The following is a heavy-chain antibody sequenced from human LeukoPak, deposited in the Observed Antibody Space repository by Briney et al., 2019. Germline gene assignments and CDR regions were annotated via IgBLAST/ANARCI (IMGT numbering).Heavy chain of an antibody. D-gene: IGHD3-10*01. CDR2: ISSSSSTI. Sequence: GGSLRLSCAASGFTFSSYSMNWVRQAPGKGLEWVSYISSSSSTIYYADPVKGRFTISRDNAKNSLYLQMNSLRDEDTAVYYCARDGMVRGVIIWDAFDIWGQGTMVTVSS. V-gene: IGHV3-48*02. CDR1: GFTFSSYS. CDR3: ARDGMVRGVIIWDAFDI. J-gene: IGHJ3*02.